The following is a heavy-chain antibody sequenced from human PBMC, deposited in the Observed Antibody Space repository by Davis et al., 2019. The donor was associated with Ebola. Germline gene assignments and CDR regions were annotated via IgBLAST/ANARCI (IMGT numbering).Heavy chain of an antibody. CDR3: ARGSARLYSTSPEFDY. CDR2: ISDDGNNK. V-gene: IGHV3-30*03. D-gene: IGHD6-6*01. J-gene: IGHJ4*02. Sequence: GGSLRLSCAASGFTFSSYAMSWVRQAPGKGLEWLAVISDDGNNKYYADSVKGRFTISRDNSKDTLYLQMDSLRAEDTAMYYCARGSARLYSTSPEFDYWGQGTLVTVSS. CDR1: GFTFSSYA.